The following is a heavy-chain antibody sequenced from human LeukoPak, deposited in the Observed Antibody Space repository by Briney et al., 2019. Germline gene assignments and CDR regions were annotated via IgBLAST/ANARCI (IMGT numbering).Heavy chain of an antibody. V-gene: IGHV3-30*04. J-gene: IGHJ4*02. D-gene: IGHD1-26*01. CDR1: GFTFSSYA. CDR2: ISYDGSNK. Sequence: XRSLRLSCAASGFTFSSYAMHWVRQAPGKGLEWVAVISYDGSNKYYADSVKGRFTISRDNSKNTLYLQMNSLRAEDTAVYYCAKDPSGSYLRGYFDYWGQGTLVTVSS. CDR3: AKDPSGSYLRGYFDY.